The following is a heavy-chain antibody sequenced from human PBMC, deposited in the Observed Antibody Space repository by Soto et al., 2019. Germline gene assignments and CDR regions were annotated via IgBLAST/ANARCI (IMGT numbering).Heavy chain of an antibody. CDR3: ARGRQLASLGYYYYGMDV. V-gene: IGHV1-8*01. Sequence: ASVKVSCKASGYTFTSYGINWVRQATGQGLEWMGWMNPNSGNTGYAQKFQGRVTMTRNTSISTAYMELSSLRSEDTAVYYCARGRQLASLGYYYYGMDVWGQGTTVTVSS. CDR2: MNPNSGNT. J-gene: IGHJ6*02. D-gene: IGHD6-6*01. CDR1: GYTFTSYG.